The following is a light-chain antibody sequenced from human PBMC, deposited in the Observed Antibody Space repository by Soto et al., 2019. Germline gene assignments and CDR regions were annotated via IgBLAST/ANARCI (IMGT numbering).Light chain of an antibody. CDR2: GAS. J-gene: IGKJ1*01. CDR3: QQRGNRPPWT. CDR1: QSVSSSY. Sequence: EIVLTQSPGTLSLSPGERATISCRASQSVSSSYLAWYQQKPGQTPRLLIYGASTRPTGIPARFSGSGSGTDFTLTISSLEPEDVAVYYCQQRGNRPPWTFGQGTKVDIK. V-gene: IGKV3D-20*02.